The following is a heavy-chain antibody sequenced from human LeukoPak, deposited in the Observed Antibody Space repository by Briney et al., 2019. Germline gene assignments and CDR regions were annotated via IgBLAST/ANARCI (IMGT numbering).Heavy chain of an antibody. J-gene: IGHJ4*02. D-gene: IGHD6-13*01. CDR2: INQDGSVK. Sequence: GGSLRLSCAASTFTFSTYWMTWVRQAPGKGPEFVSNINQDGSVKNYVDSVKGRFTISRDNAKNSLYLQMNSLSADDTAVYYCARDPGSSSFDYWGQGTLVTVSS. V-gene: IGHV3-7*01. CDR3: ARDPGSSSFDY. CDR1: TFTFSTYW.